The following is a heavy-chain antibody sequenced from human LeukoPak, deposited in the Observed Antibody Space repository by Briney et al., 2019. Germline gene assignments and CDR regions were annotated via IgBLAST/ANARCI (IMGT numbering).Heavy chain of an antibody. D-gene: IGHD5-12*01. CDR3: ARVRKWLRLRNDAFDI. V-gene: IGHV1-2*02. CDR2: INPNSGGT. CDR1: GYTFTGYY. Sequence: GASVKVSCKASGYTFTGYYTHWVRQAPGQGLEWMGWINPNSGGTNYAQKFQGRVTMTRDTSISTAYMELSRLRSDDTAVYYCARVRKWLRLRNDAFDIWGQGTMVTVSS. J-gene: IGHJ3*02.